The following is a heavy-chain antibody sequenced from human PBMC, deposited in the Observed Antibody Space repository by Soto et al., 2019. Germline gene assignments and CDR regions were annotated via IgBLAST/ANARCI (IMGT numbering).Heavy chain of an antibody. Sequence: SETLSLTCAVYGGSFSGYYWSWIRQPPGKGLEWIGEINHSGSTNYNPSLKSRVTISVDTSKNQFSLKLSSVTAADTAVYYCARVVSSWANWFDPWGQGTLVTVSS. CDR2: INHSGST. V-gene: IGHV4-34*01. CDR1: GGSFSGYY. CDR3: ARVVSSWANWFDP. D-gene: IGHD6-13*01. J-gene: IGHJ5*02.